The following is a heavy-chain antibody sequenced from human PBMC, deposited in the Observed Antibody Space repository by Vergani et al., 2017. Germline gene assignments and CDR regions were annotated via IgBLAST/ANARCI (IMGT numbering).Heavy chain of an antibody. CDR3: ARGGGQTALDL. Sequence: QVQLVQSGAEVKKPGASVMVSCKASGYTFTKFGITWVRQAPGQGLQWMGWISAYNANTNFAQKLQGRVFMTTDTSTRTAYMELRSLRSDDTAVYYCARGGGQTALDLWGQGTLVTVSS. J-gene: IGHJ4*02. D-gene: IGHD5-18*01. CDR1: GYTFTKFG. CDR2: ISAYNANT. V-gene: IGHV1-18*01.